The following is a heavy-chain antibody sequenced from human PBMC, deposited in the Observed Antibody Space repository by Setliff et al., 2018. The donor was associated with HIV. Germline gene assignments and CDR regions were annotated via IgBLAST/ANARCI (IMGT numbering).Heavy chain of an antibody. Sequence: GGSLRLSCAASGFTFSSYAMSWVRQTPGKGLEWVSGISGGGGNTYYADSVKGRFTISRDNSKNKMYLHMNSRQTEDTAVYYCTRDMRGGGMSLVRGRIEESYYYYMDVWGKGTTVTVSS. V-gene: IGHV3-23*01. CDR2: ISGGGGNT. CDR3: TRDMRGGGMSLVRGRIEESYYYYMDV. CDR1: GFTFSSYA. J-gene: IGHJ6*03. D-gene: IGHD3-10*01.